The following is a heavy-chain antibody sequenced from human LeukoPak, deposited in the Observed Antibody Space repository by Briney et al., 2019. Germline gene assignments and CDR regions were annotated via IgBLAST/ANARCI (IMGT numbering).Heavy chain of an antibody. J-gene: IGHJ4*02. D-gene: IGHD3-22*01. Sequence: GGSLRLSCAASGFTFSNAWMSWVRQAPGKGLEWVGRIKSKADRGTTDYAAPVKGRFTISRDVSKSTLYLQMNSLKTEDTAVYHCTTLIREAGWGQGTLVTVSS. CDR1: GFTFSNAW. V-gene: IGHV3-15*01. CDR3: TTLIREAG. CDR2: IKSKADRGTT.